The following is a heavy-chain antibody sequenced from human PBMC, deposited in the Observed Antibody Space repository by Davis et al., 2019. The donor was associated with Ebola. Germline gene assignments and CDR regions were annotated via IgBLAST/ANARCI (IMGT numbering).Heavy chain of an antibody. Sequence: SLKISCAASGFTFDDYAMHWVRQAPGKGLEWVSGISWYSGSIGYADSAKSRLTIPRDNAKNSLYLQMNSLRAEDTALYYCAKDRRSRPLVSLGGHFDYWGQGTLVTVSS. CDR2: ISWYSGSI. D-gene: IGHD6-6*01. J-gene: IGHJ4*02. CDR1: GFTFDDYA. CDR3: AKDRRSRPLVSLGGHFDY. V-gene: IGHV3-9*01.